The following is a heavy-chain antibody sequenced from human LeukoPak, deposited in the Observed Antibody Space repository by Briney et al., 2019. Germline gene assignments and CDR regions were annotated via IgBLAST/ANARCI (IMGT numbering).Heavy chain of an antibody. CDR3: AELGITMIGGV. CDR1: GFRFNTYW. J-gene: IGHJ6*04. CDR2: IKQDGNEK. V-gene: IGHV3-7*01. Sequence: GGSLRLSCAASGFRFNTYWMSWVRQAPGKGLEWVANIKQDGNEKYYADSVKGRFTISRDNGKNSLYLQMNSLRAEDTAVYYCAELGITMIGGVWGKGTTVTISS. D-gene: IGHD3-10*02.